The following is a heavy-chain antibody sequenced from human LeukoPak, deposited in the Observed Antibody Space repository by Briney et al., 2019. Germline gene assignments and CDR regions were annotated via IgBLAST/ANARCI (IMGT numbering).Heavy chain of an antibody. CDR2: TYYRGST. D-gene: IGHD3-16*02. CDR1: GGSISSSSYY. V-gene: IGHV4-39*01. Sequence: SEALSLTCTVSGGSISSSSYYWGWIRQPPGKGLEWIGSTYYRGSTYYNPSLKSRVTISVDTSKDQFSLKLSSVTAADTAVYYCARSDPLADWFDPWGQGTLVTVSS. CDR3: ARSDPLADWFDP. J-gene: IGHJ5*02.